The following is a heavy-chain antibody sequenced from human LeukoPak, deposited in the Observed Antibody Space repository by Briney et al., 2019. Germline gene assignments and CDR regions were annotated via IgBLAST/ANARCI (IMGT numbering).Heavy chain of an antibody. V-gene: IGHV4-34*01. D-gene: IGHD6-6*01. CDR2: INHSGST. CDR1: GGSFSGYY. Sequence: SETLSLTCAVYGGSFSGYYWSWIRQPPGKGLEWIGEINHSGSTNYNPSLKSRVTISVDTSKNQFSLKLSSVTAADTAVYYCARGIGLSSIAARPGWFDPWGQGTLVTVSS. CDR3: ARGIGLSSIAARPGWFDP. J-gene: IGHJ5*02.